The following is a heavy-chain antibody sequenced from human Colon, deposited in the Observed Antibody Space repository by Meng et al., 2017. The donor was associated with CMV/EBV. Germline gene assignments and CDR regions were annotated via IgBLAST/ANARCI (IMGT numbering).Heavy chain of an antibody. V-gene: IGHV4-61*01. D-gene: IGHD3-10*01. CDR1: GGSGSSGSYY. CDR3: ARDGVRGVRPY. CDR2: IYYSGST. J-gene: IGHJ4*02. Sequence: SETLSLTCTVSGGSGSSGSYYWSWIRQPPGKGLEWIGYIYYSGSTNYNPSLKSRVTISVDTSKNQFSLKLSSVTAADTAVYYCARDGVRGVRPYWGQGTLVTVSS.